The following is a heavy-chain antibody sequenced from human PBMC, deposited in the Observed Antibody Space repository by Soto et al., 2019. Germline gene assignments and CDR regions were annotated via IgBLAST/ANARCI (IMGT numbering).Heavy chain of an antibody. CDR1: GFTFSGSA. Sequence: RGSLRLSCAASGFTFSGSAMHWVRQASGKGLEWDGRIRSKANSYATAYAASVKGRFTISRDNSKNTAYLQMNSLKTEDTAVYYCTRSLNYYDSSGYYHNFDYWGQGTLVTVSS. CDR3: TRSLNYYDSSGYYHNFDY. V-gene: IGHV3-73*01. D-gene: IGHD3-22*01. J-gene: IGHJ4*02. CDR2: IRSKANSYAT.